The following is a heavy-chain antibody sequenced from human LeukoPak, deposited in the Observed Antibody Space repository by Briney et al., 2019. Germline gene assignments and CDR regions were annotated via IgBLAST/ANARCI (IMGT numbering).Heavy chain of an antibody. CDR1: GYTFTSYY. V-gene: IGHV1-46*01. Sequence: ASVKVSCKASGYTFTSYYMHWVRQAPGQGLEWMGIINHSGGSTSYAQKFQGRVTMTRDTSTSTVYMELSSLRSEDTAVYYCARDPVPADSGWYLHFDYWGQGTLVTVSS. J-gene: IGHJ4*02. D-gene: IGHD6-19*01. CDR3: ARDPVPADSGWYLHFDY. CDR2: INHSGGST.